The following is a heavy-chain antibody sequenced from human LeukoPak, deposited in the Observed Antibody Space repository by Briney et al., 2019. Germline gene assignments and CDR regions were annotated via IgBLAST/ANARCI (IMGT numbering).Heavy chain of an antibody. CDR3: ARVAGASYSSGWGLGDY. Sequence: GGSLRLSCAASGFTFSSYWMHWVRQAPGKGLEWVAVISYDGSNKYYADSVKGRFTISRDNSKNTLYLQMNSLRAEDTAVYYCARVAGASYSSGWGLGDYWGQGTLVTVSS. CDR1: GFTFSSYW. J-gene: IGHJ4*02. D-gene: IGHD6-19*01. CDR2: ISYDGSNK. V-gene: IGHV3-30*03.